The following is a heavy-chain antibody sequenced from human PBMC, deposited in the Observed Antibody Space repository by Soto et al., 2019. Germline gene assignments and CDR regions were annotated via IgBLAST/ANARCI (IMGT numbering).Heavy chain of an antibody. V-gene: IGHV3-21*01. CDR1: GFTFSSYS. CDR3: ARDLYSSSSPFFDP. D-gene: IGHD6-6*01. CDR2: TSSSSSYI. J-gene: IGHJ5*02. Sequence: EVQLVESGGGLVKPGGSLRLSCAASGFTFSSYSMNWVRQAPGKGLEWVSSTSSSSSYIYYADSVKGRFTISRDNAKNSLYLQMNSLRAEDTAVYYCARDLYSSSSPFFDPWGQGTLVTVSS.